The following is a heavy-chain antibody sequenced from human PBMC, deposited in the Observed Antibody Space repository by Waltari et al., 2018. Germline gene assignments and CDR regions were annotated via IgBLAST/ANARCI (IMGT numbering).Heavy chain of an antibody. J-gene: IGHJ6*03. CDR2: ISWDGGST. Sequence: EVQLVESGGVVVQTGGYLRLLCAASGFTFDEYHMHWVRQAPGKGLEWVSLISWDGGSTYYADSVKGRFTISRDNSKNSLYLQMNSLRTEDTALYYCAKDRYSGVIYYYMDVWGKGTTVTVSS. V-gene: IGHV3-43*01. D-gene: IGHD2-15*01. CDR1: GFTFDEYH. CDR3: AKDRYSGVIYYYMDV.